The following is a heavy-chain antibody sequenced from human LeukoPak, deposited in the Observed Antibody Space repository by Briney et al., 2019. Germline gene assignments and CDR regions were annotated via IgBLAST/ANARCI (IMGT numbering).Heavy chain of an antibody. CDR3: ARLYDSSGYFYFDY. D-gene: IGHD3-22*01. Sequence: PGESLKISCKGSGYSFTSYWIGWVRQMPGRGLEWMGIIYPGNSDTRYSPSFQGQVTISADKSISTAYLQWSSLKASDTAMYYCARLYDSSGYFYFDYWGQGTLVTVSS. V-gene: IGHV5-51*01. J-gene: IGHJ4*02. CDR2: IYPGNSDT. CDR1: GYSFTSYW.